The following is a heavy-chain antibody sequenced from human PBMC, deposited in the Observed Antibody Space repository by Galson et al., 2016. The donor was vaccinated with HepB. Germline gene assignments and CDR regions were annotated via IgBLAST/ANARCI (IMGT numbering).Heavy chain of an antibody. Sequence: SLRLSCAASGFTFSDYYMSWIRQAPGKGLEWVSYISINDTIYYADSVKGRLTISRDNAKNLLYLQMNSLRAEDTAVYYCAREQLPFYCDLSGRSWFDPWGQGTLVIVAS. CDR1: GFTFSDYY. J-gene: IGHJ5*01. V-gene: IGHV3-11*01. CDR3: AREQLPFYCDLSGRSWFDP. CDR2: ISINDTI. D-gene: IGHD1-1*01.